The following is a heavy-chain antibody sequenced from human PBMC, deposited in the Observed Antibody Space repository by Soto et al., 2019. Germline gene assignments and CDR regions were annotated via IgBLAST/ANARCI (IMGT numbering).Heavy chain of an antibody. CDR1: GYTFTSYD. CDR2: MNPNSGKT. D-gene: IGHD3-16*02. Sequence: QVQLVQSGAEVKKPGASVKVSCKASGYTFTSYDINWVRQATGQGLEWMGWMNPNSGKTGYAQKFQGRVTMTRNISISTGYMELSSLRYEDTAVYYCARGHLYLGEVSLYRFIYWGQGTMVTVSS. J-gene: IGHJ4*02. CDR3: ARGHLYLGEVSLYRFIY. V-gene: IGHV1-8*01.